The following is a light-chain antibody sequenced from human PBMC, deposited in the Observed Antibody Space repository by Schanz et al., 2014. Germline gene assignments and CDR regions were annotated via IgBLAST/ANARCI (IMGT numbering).Light chain of an antibody. J-gene: IGKJ2*01. CDR2: DAS. Sequence: DIQMTQSPSSLSASIGDRVILTCRASENIDSYLNWYQQKPGKAPKLLIYDASNLETGVPSRFSGSGSGTDFTFTISSLQPEDIATYYCQQYDNLPRYTFGQGTKLEIK. CDR1: ENIDSY. V-gene: IGKV1-33*01. CDR3: QQYDNLPRYT.